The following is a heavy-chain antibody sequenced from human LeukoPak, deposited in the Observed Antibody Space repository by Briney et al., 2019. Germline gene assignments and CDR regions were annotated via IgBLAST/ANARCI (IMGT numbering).Heavy chain of an antibody. CDR1: GYTFTSYG. CDR2: ISAYNGNT. J-gene: IGHJ3*02. CDR3: ANRYPYTTSSASFYI. Sequence: ASVKVSCKASGYTFTSYGISWVRQAPGQGLEWMGWISAYNGNTNYAQKLQGRVTMTTDTSTSTAYMELRSLRSDDTAVYYCANRYPYTTSSASFYIWGQGTMVTVSS. V-gene: IGHV1-18*01. D-gene: IGHD6-6*01.